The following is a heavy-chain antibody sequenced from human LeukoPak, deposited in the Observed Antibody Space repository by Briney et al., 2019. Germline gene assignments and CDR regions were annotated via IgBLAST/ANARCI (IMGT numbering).Heavy chain of an antibody. V-gene: IGHV1-18*04. CDR2: ISADNSNT. Sequence: ASLKVSCKASGYTFSSYYMHWVRQAPGQGLEWIACISADNSNTNYAQKLQGRVTMTTDTSTSTAYMELRSLRSDDPAVYCCARDSFRVDTAMVLMGGWGQGSLVTVSS. CDR1: GYTFSSYY. CDR3: ARDSFRVDTAMVLMGG. D-gene: IGHD5-18*01. J-gene: IGHJ4*02.